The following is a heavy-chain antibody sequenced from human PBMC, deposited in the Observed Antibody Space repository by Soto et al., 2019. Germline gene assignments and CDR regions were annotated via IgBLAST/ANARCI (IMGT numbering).Heavy chain of an antibody. J-gene: IGHJ4*02. D-gene: IGHD2-21*01. CDR3: AKYGTSFGGGVYLDY. Sequence: EVQLLESGGGLVQPGGSLRLSCAASGFTFSSYAMTWVRQAPGKGLEWVSTITGSGRTTYYADPVKGRFTISRDNAMHTFYLQMNNLRAGDTAVYFCAKYGTSFGGGVYLDYWGQGTVVTVSS. CDR2: ITGSGRTT. V-gene: IGHV3-23*01. CDR1: GFTFSSYA.